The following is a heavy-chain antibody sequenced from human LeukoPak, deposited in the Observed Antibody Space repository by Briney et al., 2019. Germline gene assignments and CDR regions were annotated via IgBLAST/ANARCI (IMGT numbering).Heavy chain of an antibody. Sequence: SETLSLTCAVYGGSFSGYYWSWIRQPPGKGLEWIGEINHSGSTNYNPSLNSRVTISVDTSKNQFSLKLSSVTAADTAVYYCATDPSYYGSGRRFDPWGQGTLVTVSS. J-gene: IGHJ5*02. CDR3: ATDPSYYGSGRRFDP. CDR2: INHSGST. D-gene: IGHD3-10*01. V-gene: IGHV4-34*01. CDR1: GGSFSGYY.